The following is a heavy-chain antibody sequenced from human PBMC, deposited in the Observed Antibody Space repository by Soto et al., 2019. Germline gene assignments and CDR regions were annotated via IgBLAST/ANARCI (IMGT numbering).Heavy chain of an antibody. Sequence: SETLSLTCTVSGGSISSGGYYWSWIRQHPGKGLEWIGYIYYSGSTYYNPSLKSRVTISVDTSKNQFSLKLSSVTAADTAVYYCARVGIVVVPAATYYFDYWGQGTLVTVSS. V-gene: IGHV4-31*03. CDR1: GGSISSGGYY. CDR2: IYYSGST. J-gene: IGHJ4*02. CDR3: ARVGIVVVPAATYYFDY. D-gene: IGHD2-2*01.